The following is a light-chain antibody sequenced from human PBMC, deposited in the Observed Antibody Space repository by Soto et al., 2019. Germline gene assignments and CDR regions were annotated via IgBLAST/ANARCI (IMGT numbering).Light chain of an antibody. V-gene: IGKV4-1*01. CDR3: KQYYSAPGT. CDR2: WAS. CDR1: QSVLYTPNNKNY. J-gene: IGKJ1*01. Sequence: DVVMTQSPDSLAVSLGERATLSCKSGQSVLYTPNNKNYLAWYQQKPGQPPKLLIYWASTRESGVPDRFSGSGSGTDFTLTICSLQAEDVAVYYCKQYYSAPGTFGQGTKVEIK.